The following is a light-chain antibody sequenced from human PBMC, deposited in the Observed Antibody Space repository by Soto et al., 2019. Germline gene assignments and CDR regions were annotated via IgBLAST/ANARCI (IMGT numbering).Light chain of an antibody. V-gene: IGKV2-28*01. J-gene: IGKJ4*01. CDR2: LGS. CDR3: QQYYSTPLT. Sequence: DIVMTQSPLSLPVTPGEPASISCRSSQSLLYSNGYNYLDWYLQKPGQSPQLLIYLGSDRASGVPDRFSGSGSGTDFTLTISSLQAEDVAVYYCQQYYSTPLTFGGGTKVDIK. CDR1: QSLLYSNGYNY.